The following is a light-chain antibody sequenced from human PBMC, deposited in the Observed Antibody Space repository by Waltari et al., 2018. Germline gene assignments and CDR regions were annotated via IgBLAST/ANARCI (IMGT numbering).Light chain of an antibody. CDR1: SGSLASDY. J-gene: IGLJ2*01. CDR2: EDN. V-gene: IGLV6-57*03. Sequence: NFMLTQPRGVSESPGKTVTISCTRHSGSLASDYVPWFQQRPGSAPTIVIYEDNQRPSGVPDRFSGSIDSSSNSASLTISGLKTEDEADYYCQSYDTGTWFFGGGTRLTVL. CDR3: QSYDTGTWF.